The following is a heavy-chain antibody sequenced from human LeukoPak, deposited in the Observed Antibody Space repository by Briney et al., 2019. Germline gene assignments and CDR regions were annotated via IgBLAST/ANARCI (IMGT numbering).Heavy chain of an antibody. V-gene: IGHV4-39*07. Sequence: SETLPLTCTVSGGSISRSSYCWGWIRQPPGEGLEWIGTICYNDNTYHNPSLKSRVTISVDTSKNQFSLRLSSVTAADTAVYFRARERRDSGSGDFDYWGQGTLVTVSS. D-gene: IGHD6-6*01. CDR3: ARERRDSGSGDFDY. CDR2: ICYNDNT. CDR1: GGSISRSSYC. J-gene: IGHJ4*02.